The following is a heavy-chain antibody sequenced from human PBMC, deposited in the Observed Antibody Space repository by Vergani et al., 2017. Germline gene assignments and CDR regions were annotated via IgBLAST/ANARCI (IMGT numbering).Heavy chain of an antibody. CDR2: ISPGASTV. V-gene: IGHV3-11*04. D-gene: IGHD1-1*01. Sequence: LGESGGGSVKPGGSLRLSCAASGFKFSDRYMSWIRQAPGKGLEWVSHISPGASTVSYTDSVTGRFTVSRDNDNNSLTLDMTTLRVEDTAVYYCAKNPGISTTRHYYAMDVWGQGTTVTVSS. CDR1: GFKFSDRY. J-gene: IGHJ6*02. CDR3: AKNPGISTTRHYYAMDV.